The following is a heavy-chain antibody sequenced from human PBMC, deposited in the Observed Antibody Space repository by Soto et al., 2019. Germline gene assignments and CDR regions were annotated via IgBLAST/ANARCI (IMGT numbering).Heavy chain of an antibody. J-gene: IGHJ1*01. D-gene: IGHD2-15*01. CDR3: ASRPRAYCSGGSCYSRSFFPAEYLQH. CDR2: ISGSGGST. CDR1: GFTFSSYA. V-gene: IGHV3-23*01. Sequence: GGSLRLSCAASGFTFSSYAMSWVRQAPGKGLEWVSAISGSGGSTYYADSVKGRFTISRDNSKNTLYLQMNSLRAEDTAVYYCASRPRAYCSGGSCYSRSFFPAEYLQHWGQGTLVTVSS.